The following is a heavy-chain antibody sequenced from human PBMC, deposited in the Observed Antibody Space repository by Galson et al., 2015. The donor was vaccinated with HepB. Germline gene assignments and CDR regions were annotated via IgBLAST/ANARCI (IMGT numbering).Heavy chain of an antibody. CDR1: GFTFSSYA. D-gene: IGHD3-16*01. CDR3: ARDYDYFDY. CDR2: ISYDGSNK. V-gene: IGHV3-30-3*01. Sequence: SLRLSCAASGFTFSSYAMHWVRQAPGKGLEWVAVISYDGSNKYYADSVKGRFTISRDNSKNTLYLQMNSLRAEDTAVYYCARDYDYFDYWGQGTLVTVSS. J-gene: IGHJ4*02.